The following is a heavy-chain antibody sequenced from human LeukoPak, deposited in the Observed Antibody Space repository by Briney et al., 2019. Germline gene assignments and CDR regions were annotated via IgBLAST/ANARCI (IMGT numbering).Heavy chain of an antibody. J-gene: IGHJ4*02. CDR1: GFTFSSYA. V-gene: IGHV3-23*01. CDR2: ISGSGGST. CDR3: AKDSQSRSTSCFDY. D-gene: IGHD2-2*01. Sequence: GGSLILSWAASGFTFSSYAMSWVRQAPGKGLEWVSGISGSGGSTYYADSVKGRFTISRDNSKNTLYLQMNSLRAEDTAVYYCAKDSQSRSTSCFDYWGQGTLVTVSS.